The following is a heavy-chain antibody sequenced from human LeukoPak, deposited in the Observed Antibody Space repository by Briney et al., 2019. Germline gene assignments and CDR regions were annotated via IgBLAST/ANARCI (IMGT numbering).Heavy chain of an antibody. CDR1: GYTFINHA. Sequence: ASVKVSCKASGYTFINHAVSWVRQAPGQGLEWMGWINPYTGSTNYAQKLQGRVTMTTDRSTSTAYMELRSLRSDDTAVYYCARGDGNFVYDAFDIWGQGTMVTVSS. CDR3: ARGDGNFVYDAFDI. CDR2: INPYTGST. V-gene: IGHV1-18*01. D-gene: IGHD3-9*01. J-gene: IGHJ3*02.